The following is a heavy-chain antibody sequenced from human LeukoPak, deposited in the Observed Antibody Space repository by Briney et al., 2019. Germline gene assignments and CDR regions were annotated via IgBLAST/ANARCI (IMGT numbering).Heavy chain of an antibody. CDR3: ASSLGGTSPYYFDY. Sequence: SETLSLTCTVSGGSVSSGSYYWSWIRQPPGKGLEWIGYIYYSGSTYYNPPLKSRVTISVGTSKNQFSLKLSSVTAADTAVYYCASSLGGTSPYYFDYWGQGTLVTVSS. J-gene: IGHJ4*02. D-gene: IGHD2-2*01. CDR1: GGSVSSGSYY. V-gene: IGHV4-31*03. CDR2: IYYSGST.